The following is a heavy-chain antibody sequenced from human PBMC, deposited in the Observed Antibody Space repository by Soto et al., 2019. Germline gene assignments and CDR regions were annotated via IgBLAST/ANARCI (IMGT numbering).Heavy chain of an antibody. CDR1: GFPFNTYA. CDR2: TSNNGNT. Sequence: GGSLRLSCEASGFPFNTYAMTWFRQVPGMGLEWVSTTSNNGNTDFAESVRGRFTVSRDNPKNILYLQMTNLRVEDAAIYFCAKDLRPGLIVPTKSGFDPWGQGTLVTVSS. CDR3: AKDLRPGLIVPTKSGFDP. D-gene: IGHD2-21*01. V-gene: IGHV3-23*01. J-gene: IGHJ5*02.